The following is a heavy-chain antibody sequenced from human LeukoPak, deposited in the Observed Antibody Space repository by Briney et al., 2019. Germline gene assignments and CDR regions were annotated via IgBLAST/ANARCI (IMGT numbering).Heavy chain of an antibody. J-gene: IGHJ4*02. CDR3: AKIQSAAGTDY. Sequence: RTGGSLRLSCAASGFTFSSYGMSWVRQAPGKGLEWVSSINGRGVSTYYADSVKGRFTISRDNSRNTLYLQMNSLRAEDTAVYYCAKIQSAAGTDYWGLGTLVTVSS. D-gene: IGHD6-13*01. CDR1: GFTFSSYG. CDR2: INGRGVST. V-gene: IGHV3-23*01.